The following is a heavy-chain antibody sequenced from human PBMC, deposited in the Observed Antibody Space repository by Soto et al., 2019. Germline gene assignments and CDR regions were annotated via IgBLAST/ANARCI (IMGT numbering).Heavy chain of an antibody. CDR2: INHSGST. V-gene: IGHV4-34*01. J-gene: IGHJ6*03. CDR3: ARGSPGGVVVPAADTYYYMDV. Sequence: SETLSLTCAVYGGSFSGYYWSWIRQPPGKGLEWIGEINHSGSTNYNPSLKSRVTISVDTSKNQFSLKLSSVTAADTAVYYCARGSPGGVVVPAADTYYYMDVWGKGTTVTVSS. CDR1: GGSFSGYY. D-gene: IGHD2-2*01.